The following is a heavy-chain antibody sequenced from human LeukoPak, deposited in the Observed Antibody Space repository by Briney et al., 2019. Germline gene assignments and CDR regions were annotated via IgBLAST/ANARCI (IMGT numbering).Heavy chain of an antibody. CDR3: ARANYDYVWGSYRPLWFDP. V-gene: IGHV3-23*01. CDR2: ISGSGGST. D-gene: IGHD3-16*02. J-gene: IGHJ5*02. CDR1: EFTVSNNY. Sequence: GGSLRLSCAASEFTVSNNYMSWVRQAPGKGLEWVSAISGSGGSTYYADSVKGRFTISRDNSKNTLYLQMNSLRAEDTAVYYCARANYDYVWGSYRPLWFDPWGQGTLVTVSS.